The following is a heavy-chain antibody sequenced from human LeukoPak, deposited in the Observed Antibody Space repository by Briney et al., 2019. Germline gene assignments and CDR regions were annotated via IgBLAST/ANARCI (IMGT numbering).Heavy chain of an antibody. D-gene: IGHD2-15*01. V-gene: IGHV3-30*02. CDR1: GFTFTDHG. J-gene: IGHJ4*02. CDR3: AKDAVNLLYYFDY. Sequence: GGSLRLSCVASGFTFTDHGLHWVRKAPGKGLEGVGSIWDDGSDKYSADSVRGRFTISRDNSKKTLYLQMNSLRAEDTAVYYCAKDAVNLLYYFDYWGQGALVTVSS. CDR2: IWDDGSDK.